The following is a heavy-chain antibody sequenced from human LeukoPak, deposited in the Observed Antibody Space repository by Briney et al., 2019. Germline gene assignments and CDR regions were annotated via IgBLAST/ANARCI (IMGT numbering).Heavy chain of an antibody. CDR3: ARTLYCSGGSCSPGYYYYGMDV. D-gene: IGHD2-15*01. CDR2: IYYSGST. CDR1: GGSISSYY. J-gene: IGHJ6*02. Sequence: SETLSLTCTVSGGSISSYYWSWIRQPPGKGLEWIGYIYYSGSTNYNPSLKSRITISVDTSKNQFSLKLSSVTAADTAVYYCARTLYCSGGSCSPGYYYYGMDVWGQGTTVTVSS. V-gene: IGHV4-59*01.